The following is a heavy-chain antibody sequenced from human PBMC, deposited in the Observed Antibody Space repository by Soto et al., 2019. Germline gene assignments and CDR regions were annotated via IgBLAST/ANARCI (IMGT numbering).Heavy chain of an antibody. D-gene: IGHD2-15*01. CDR3: ARDILFDY. CDR2: INAGNGNT. Sequence: SVKVSCKDSRYTFTSYAMHWARQAPGQRLEWMGWINAGNGNTKYSQKFQGRVTITRDTSASTAYMELSSLRSEDTAVYYCARDILFDYWGQGTLVTVSS. V-gene: IGHV1-3*01. J-gene: IGHJ4*02. CDR1: RYTFTSYA.